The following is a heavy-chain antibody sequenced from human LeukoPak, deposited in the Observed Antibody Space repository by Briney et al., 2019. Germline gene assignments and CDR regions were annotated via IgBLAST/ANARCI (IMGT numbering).Heavy chain of an antibody. Sequence: GASVKVSCKASGYTFTSYGISWVRQAPGQGLDGMGWINAYNGNTNYAQKLQGRLTMTTDTSTSTAYMELRSLRSDDTAVYYCATLSPGYGSAFDIWGQGTMVTVSS. D-gene: IGHD4-17*01. V-gene: IGHV1-18*01. CDR1: GYTFTSYG. CDR2: INAYNGNT. J-gene: IGHJ3*02. CDR3: ATLSPGYGSAFDI.